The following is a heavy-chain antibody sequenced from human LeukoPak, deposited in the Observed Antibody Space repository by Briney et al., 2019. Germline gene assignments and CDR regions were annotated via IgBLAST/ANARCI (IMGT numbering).Heavy chain of an antibody. J-gene: IGHJ4*02. CDR3: ARRPRYCSSTSCYGSFDY. V-gene: IGHV4-59*08. CDR2: IYYSGST. Sequence: SETLSLTCTVSGGSISSYYWSWIRQPPGKGLEWIGYIYYSGSTNYNPSLKSRVTISVDTSKNQFSLKLSSVTAADTAVYYCARRPRYCSSTSCYGSFDYWGQGTLVTVSS. D-gene: IGHD2-2*01. CDR1: GGSISSYY.